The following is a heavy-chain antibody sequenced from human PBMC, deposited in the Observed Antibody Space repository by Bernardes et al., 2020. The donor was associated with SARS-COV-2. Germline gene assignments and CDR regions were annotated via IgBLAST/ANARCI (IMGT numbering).Heavy chain of an antibody. CDR1: GGSISSYY. Sequence: SETLSLTCTVSGGSISSYYWNWIRQPPGKGLEWIGYIYYSGSTNYNPSLKSRVTISVDTSKNQFSLKLSSVTAADPAVYYCAKGASENDAFDIWGQGTMVTVSS. CDR2: IYYSGST. J-gene: IGHJ3*02. V-gene: IGHV4-59*01. CDR3: AKGASENDAFDI.